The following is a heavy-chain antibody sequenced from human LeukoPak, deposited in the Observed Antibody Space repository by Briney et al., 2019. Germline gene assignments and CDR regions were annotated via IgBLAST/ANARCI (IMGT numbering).Heavy chain of an antibody. J-gene: IGHJ5*02. CDR1: GGSISSGDYY. CDR2: IYYSGST. CDR3: AREGSGIAVAGNGFDP. Sequence: PSQTLSLTCTVSGGSISSGDYYWSWIRQSPGKGLEWIGYIYYSGSTYYNPSLKSRVTISVDTSKNQFSLKLSSVTAADTAVYYCAREGSGIAVAGNGFDPWGQGTLVTVSS. V-gene: IGHV4-30-4*01. D-gene: IGHD6-19*01.